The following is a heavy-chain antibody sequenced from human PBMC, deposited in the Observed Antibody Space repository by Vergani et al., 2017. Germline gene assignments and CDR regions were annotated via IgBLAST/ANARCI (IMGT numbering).Heavy chain of an antibody. CDR1: GFTFSSYS. CDR2: ISSSSSYI. J-gene: IGHJ6*02. D-gene: IGHD4-11*01. CDR3: ARIDSYSNYVGRHYYYGMDV. Sequence: EVQLVESGGGLVKPGGSLRLSCAASGFTFSSYSMNWVRQAPGKGLEWVSSISSSSSYIYYADTVKGRFTISRDNAKNSLYMQMNSLRAEDTAVYYCARIDSYSNYVGRHYYYGMDVWGQGTTVTVSS. V-gene: IGHV3-21*01.